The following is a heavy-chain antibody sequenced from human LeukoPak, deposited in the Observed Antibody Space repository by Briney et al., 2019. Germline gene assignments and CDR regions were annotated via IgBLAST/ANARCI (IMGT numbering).Heavy chain of an antibody. Sequence: ASVNVSCKPSVYTFTLYYMHWVRQAPGQGREWMGWINPNRSITNYAQKCQGRVIMTRDTSISTAYMELSRLRSDDTAVYYCAREKYDGSGSSYGMDVWGQGTTVSVS. J-gene: IGHJ6*02. CDR3: AREKYDGSGSSYGMDV. D-gene: IGHD3-10*01. CDR1: VYTFTLYY. CDR2: INPNRSIT. V-gene: IGHV1-2*02.